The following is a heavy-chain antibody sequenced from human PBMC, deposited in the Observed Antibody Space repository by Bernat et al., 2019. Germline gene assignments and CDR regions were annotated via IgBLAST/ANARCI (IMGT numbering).Heavy chain of an antibody. Sequence: QVTLRESGPALVKPTQTLTLTCTFSGFSLSTSGMCVSWIRQPPGKALEWLALIDWDDDKYYSTSLKTRLTISKDTSKNQVVLTLTNMAPVTTATIYCAGQAGAVRIFDYWAQEPLFTVPS. D-gene: IGHD6-19*01. CDR1: GFSLSTSGMC. V-gene: IGHV2-70*01. CDR3: AGQAGAVRIFDY. CDR2: IDWDDDK. J-gene: IGHJ4*02.